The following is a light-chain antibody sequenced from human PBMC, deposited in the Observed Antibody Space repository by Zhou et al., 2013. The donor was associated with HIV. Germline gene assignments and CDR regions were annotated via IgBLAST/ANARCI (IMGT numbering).Light chain of an antibody. V-gene: IGKV1-5*03. J-gene: IGKJ1*01. Sequence: DIQMTQSPSTLSASVGDRVTITCRASQSISSWLAWYQQKPGKAPKLLIYEASSLERGVPSRFSGSGSGTEFTLTISSLQPDDLATYYCQXYNGYSRTFGQGTKVKSN. CDR1: QSISSW. CDR2: EAS. CDR3: QXYNGYSRT.